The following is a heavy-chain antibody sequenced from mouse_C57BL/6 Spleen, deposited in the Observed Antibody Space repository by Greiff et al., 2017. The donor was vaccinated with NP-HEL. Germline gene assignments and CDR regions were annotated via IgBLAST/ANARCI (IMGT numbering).Heavy chain of an antibody. CDR1: GYAFSSSW. J-gene: IGHJ4*01. V-gene: IGHV1-82*01. Sequence: VQLQQSGPELVKPGASVKISCKASGYAFSSSWMNWVQQRPGKGLEWIGRIYPGDGDTNYNGKFKGKSTLTTDKSSSTAYMQLSSLTSEDSAVYFCARSRCYGTGAMEGWGQGISVTV. D-gene: IGHD2-1*01. CDR3: ARSRCYGTGAMEG. CDR2: IYPGDGDT.